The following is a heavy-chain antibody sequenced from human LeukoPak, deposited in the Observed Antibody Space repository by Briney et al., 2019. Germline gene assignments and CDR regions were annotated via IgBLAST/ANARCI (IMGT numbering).Heavy chain of an antibody. V-gene: IGHV3-11*01. CDR3: ARAPKFRLVGVPKGPFDP. D-gene: IGHD1-26*01. J-gene: IGHJ5*02. CDR2: ISNSGSTI. CDR1: GFTFSDYY. Sequence: GGSLRLSCAASGFTFSDYYMSWIRQAPGKGLEWVSYISNSGSTIYYADSVKDRFFISRDNAKNSLYLQMNSLRAEDTAVYYCARAPKFRLVGVPKGPFDPWGQGTLVTVSS.